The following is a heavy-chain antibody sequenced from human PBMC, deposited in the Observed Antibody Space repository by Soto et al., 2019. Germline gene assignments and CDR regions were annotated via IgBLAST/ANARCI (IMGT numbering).Heavy chain of an antibody. V-gene: IGHV3-23*01. CDR1: GFPFSSYA. CDR3: AKDIGDHSWSFDY. Sequence: GGSLRLSCAASGFPFSSYAMSWVRQAPGKGLEWVSAISGSGGSTYYADSVKGRFTISRDNSKNTLYLQMNSLRAEDTAVYYCAKDIGDHSWSFDYWGQGTLVTVSS. J-gene: IGHJ4*02. CDR2: ISGSGGST. D-gene: IGHD6-13*01.